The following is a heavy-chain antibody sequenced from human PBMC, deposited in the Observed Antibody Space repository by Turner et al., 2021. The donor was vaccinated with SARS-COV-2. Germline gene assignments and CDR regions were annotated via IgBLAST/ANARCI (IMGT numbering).Heavy chain of an antibody. J-gene: IGHJ4*02. CDR2: IKSKADDGTT. CDR3: TTGPALSLR. V-gene: IGHV3-15*01. CDR1: GGFTFNKAW. Sequence: EVQLVESGGGLVKHGGSLKLSCTASGGFTFNKAWMSWVRQSLGKGLEWVGRIKSKADDGTTHYAAPVKGRFTISRDDSNNTLYLQMNSLKTEDTAVYYCTTGPALSLRWGQGTLVTVSS.